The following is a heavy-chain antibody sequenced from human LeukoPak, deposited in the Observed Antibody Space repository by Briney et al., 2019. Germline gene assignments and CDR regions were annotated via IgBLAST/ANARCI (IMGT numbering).Heavy chain of an antibody. CDR1: GFTFSSYA. V-gene: IGHV3-30*04. D-gene: IGHD4-17*01. Sequence: PGRSLRLSCAAPGFTFSSYAMHWVRQAPGKGLEWVAVISYDGSNKYYADSVKGRFTISRDNSKNTLYLQMNSLRAEDTAVYYCARASYGDAQHFDYWGQGTLVTVSS. J-gene: IGHJ4*02. CDR3: ARASYGDAQHFDY. CDR2: ISYDGSNK.